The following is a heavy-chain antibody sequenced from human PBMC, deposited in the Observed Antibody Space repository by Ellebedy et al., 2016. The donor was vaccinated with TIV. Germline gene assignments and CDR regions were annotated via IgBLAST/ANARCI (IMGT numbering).Heavy chain of an antibody. CDR3: AKDSRDSVVIPRLGF. J-gene: IGHJ4*02. CDR2: VSGSGDNT. CDR1: GFTFSSYA. V-gene: IGHV3-23*01. Sequence: GESLKISXAASGFTFSSYAMSWVRQAPGKGLEWVSTVSGSGDNTYYTNSVKGRFTISRDNSKNTLYLQLNSLRAEDTAVYYCAKDSRDSVVIPRLGFWGQGTLVTVSS. D-gene: IGHD4-23*01.